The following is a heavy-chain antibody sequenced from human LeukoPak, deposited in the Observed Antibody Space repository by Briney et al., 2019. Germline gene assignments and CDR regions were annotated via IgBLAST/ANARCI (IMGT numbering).Heavy chain of an antibody. CDR3: GRSGRYRPSDL. Sequence: HPGGSLRLSCAASGFILSDHYIDWVRQAPGKGLEWVGRTRNKANSYTTEYAASVKGRFTISRDDPKNLLYLQMNSLESEDTAVYYCGRSGRYRPSDLWGQGTLVTVSS. D-gene: IGHD1-26*01. CDR1: GFILSDHY. J-gene: IGHJ5*02. CDR2: TRNKANSYTT. V-gene: IGHV3-72*01.